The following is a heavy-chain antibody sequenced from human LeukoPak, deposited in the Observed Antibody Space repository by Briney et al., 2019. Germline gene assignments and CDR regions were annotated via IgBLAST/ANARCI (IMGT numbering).Heavy chain of an antibody. D-gene: IGHD4-23*01. J-gene: IGHJ4*02. CDR2: IYYSGST. Sequence: SETLSLTCTVSGGSISSYYWSWIRQPPGKGLEWIGYIYYSGSTNYNPSLKSRVTISVDTSKNQFSLKLSSVTAADTAVYYCARVAAGYSVNYFDYWGQGTLVTVSS. CDR3: ARVAAGYSVNYFDY. V-gene: IGHV4-59*01. CDR1: GGSISSYY.